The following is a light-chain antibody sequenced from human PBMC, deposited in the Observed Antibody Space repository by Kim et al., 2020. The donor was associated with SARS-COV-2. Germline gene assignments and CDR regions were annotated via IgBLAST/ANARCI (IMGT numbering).Light chain of an antibody. CDR1: QSISNT. V-gene: IGKV3-15*01. J-gene: IGKJ4*01. Sequence: EIVMTQSPATLSVSPGDRATLSCRASQSISNTLAWYQQRPGQAPRLLIFGASTRATGIPARFSGSGSGTEFTLTISSLESEDFAVYYCQQYADWPLLTFGGGTKVDIK. CDR3: QQYADWPLLT. CDR2: GAS.